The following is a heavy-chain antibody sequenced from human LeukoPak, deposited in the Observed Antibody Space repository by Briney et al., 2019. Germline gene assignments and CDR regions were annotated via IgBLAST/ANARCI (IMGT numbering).Heavy chain of an antibody. D-gene: IGHD5-12*01. CDR2: ISYDGSNK. J-gene: IGHJ4*02. CDR3: AKPPLVATIYSLADY. Sequence: GRSLRLSCAASGFTFSSYGMHWVRQAPGKGLEWVAVISYDGSNKYYADSVKGRFTISRDNSKNTLYLQMNSLRAEDTAVYYCAKPPLVATIYSLADYWGQGTLVTVSS. V-gene: IGHV3-30*18. CDR1: GFTFSSYG.